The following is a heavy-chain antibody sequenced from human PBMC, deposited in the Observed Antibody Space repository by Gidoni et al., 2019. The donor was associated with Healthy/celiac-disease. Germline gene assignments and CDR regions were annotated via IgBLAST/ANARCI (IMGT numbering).Heavy chain of an antibody. D-gene: IGHD6-13*01. J-gene: IGHJ6*03. CDR1: GFPFSSYG. CDR2: IWYDGSNK. V-gene: IGHV3-33*01. Sequence: QVQLVESGGGVVQPGRSLRLSCAASGFPFSSYGMHGGRQAPGKGLGWVAVIWYDGSNKYYADSVKGRFTISRDNSKNTLYLQMNSLRAEDTAVYYCARGGSSWYLNYYYYMDVWGKGTTVTVSS. CDR3: ARGGSSWYLNYYYYMDV.